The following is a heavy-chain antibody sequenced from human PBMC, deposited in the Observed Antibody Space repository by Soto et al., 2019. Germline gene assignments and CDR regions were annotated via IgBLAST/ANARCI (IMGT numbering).Heavy chain of an antibody. V-gene: IGHV3-23*01. D-gene: IGHD6-19*01. Sequence: EVQLLESGGDLVQPGGSLRLSCAASGFTFNIYAMSWVRQAPGKGLGWVAGISVGGGSTYYADSVKGRFTISRDNSKSTVFLKKNSVRVEDAAVYYCAKGWPHIEVAGTSPGHWGQGTLVTVSS. CDR1: GFTFNIYA. CDR3: AKGWPHIEVAGTSPGH. CDR2: ISVGGGST. J-gene: IGHJ4*02.